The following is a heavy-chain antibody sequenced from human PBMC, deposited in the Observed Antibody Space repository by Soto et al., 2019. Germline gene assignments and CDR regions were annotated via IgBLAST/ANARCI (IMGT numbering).Heavy chain of an antibody. Sequence: VQLLESGGGLVQPGGSLRLSCAASGFTFSSYDMSWVRQAPGKGLEWVSLISGSGTSTYYADSVKGRFTISRDNSKNTLYLQMNSLRAEDTAVYYCAKSYSVYDQFDYWGQGTLVTVSS. CDR1: GFTFSSYD. CDR3: AKSYSVYDQFDY. V-gene: IGHV3-23*01. D-gene: IGHD5-12*01. J-gene: IGHJ4*02. CDR2: ISGSGTST.